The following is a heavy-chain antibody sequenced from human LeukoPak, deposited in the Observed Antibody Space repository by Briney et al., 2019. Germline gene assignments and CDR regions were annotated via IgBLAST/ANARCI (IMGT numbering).Heavy chain of an antibody. D-gene: IGHD2-2*02. V-gene: IGHV1-69*04. CDR3: ARVPCSSTSCYIADYYGMDV. Sequence: SVTVSCKASGGTFSSYAISWVRQAPGQGLEWMGRIIPILGIANYAQKFQGRVTITADKSTSTAYMELSSLRSEDTAVYYCARVPCSSTSCYIADYYGMDVWGQGTTVTVSS. CDR2: IIPILGIA. J-gene: IGHJ6*02. CDR1: GGTFSSYA.